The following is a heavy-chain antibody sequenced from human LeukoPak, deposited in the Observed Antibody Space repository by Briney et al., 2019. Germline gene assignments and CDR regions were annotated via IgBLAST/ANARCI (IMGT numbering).Heavy chain of an antibody. V-gene: IGHV4-31*03. CDR3: AREVTTWFDP. Sequence: SETLSLTCTVSGGSISSGGYYWSWIRQHPGKGLEWIGYIYYSGSTYYNPSLKSRVTITVDTSKNQCSLKLSSVTAADTAVYYCAREVTTWFDPWGQGTLVTVSS. D-gene: IGHD4-17*01. CDR1: GGSISSGGYY. J-gene: IGHJ5*02. CDR2: IYYSGST.